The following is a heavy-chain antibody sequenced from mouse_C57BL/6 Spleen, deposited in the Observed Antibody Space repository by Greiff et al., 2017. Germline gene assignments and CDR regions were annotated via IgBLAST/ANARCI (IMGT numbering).Heavy chain of an antibody. Sequence: VHLVESGAELARPGASVKLSCKASGYTFTSYGISWVKQRTGQGLEWIGEFYPRSGNTYYNEKFKGKATLTADKSSSTAYMELRSLTSEDSAVYFCARISTVVAMDYWGQGTSVTVSS. CDR3: ARISTVVAMDY. CDR2: FYPRSGNT. D-gene: IGHD1-1*01. CDR1: GYTFTSYG. J-gene: IGHJ4*01. V-gene: IGHV1-81*01.